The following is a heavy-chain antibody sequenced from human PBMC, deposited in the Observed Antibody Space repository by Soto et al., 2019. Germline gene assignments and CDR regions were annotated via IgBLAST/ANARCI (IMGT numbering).Heavy chain of an antibody. V-gene: IGHV3-48*03. CDR3: VRERGLSSFYGMDV. J-gene: IGHJ6*02. CDR2: ISSSGSTA. CDR1: GFTFSRFE. D-gene: IGHD3-10*01. Sequence: GGSLRLSCAASGFTFSRFELHWVRQAPGKGLEWISYISSSGSTAYYASSVEGRFTISRDNANNSVYLQMDSLRAEGTAVYYCVRERGLSSFYGMDVWGQGTTVTVSS.